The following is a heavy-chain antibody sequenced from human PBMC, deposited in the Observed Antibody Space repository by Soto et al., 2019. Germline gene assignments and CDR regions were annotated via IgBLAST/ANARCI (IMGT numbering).Heavy chain of an antibody. Sequence: PGESLKISCKGSGYSFTSYWIGWVRQMPGKGLEWMGIIYPGDSDTRYSPSFQGQVTISADKSISTAYLQWSSLKASDTAMYYCARHMGTGSRIVVAGSDYYYGIVDCCQGTTVNDSS. CDR1: GYSFTSYW. CDR2: IYPGDSDT. D-gene: IGHD6-19*01. V-gene: IGHV5-51*01. J-gene: IGHJ6*02. CDR3: ARHMGTGSRIVVAGSDYYYGIVD.